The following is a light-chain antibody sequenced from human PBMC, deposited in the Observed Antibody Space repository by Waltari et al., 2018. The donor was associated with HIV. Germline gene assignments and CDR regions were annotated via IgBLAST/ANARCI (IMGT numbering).Light chain of an antibody. CDR2: RNN. CDR1: TSNIGSND. J-gene: IGLJ2*01. CDR3: VAWDDSLRGVV. Sequence: SVLTQPPSASGTPGQRVTISCSGSTSNIGSNDVFWYQHLPGAAPKLLIPRNNQPPSGVPDRFSGSTSGTSASLAISGLRSEDEADYYCVAWDDSLRGVVFGGGTKVAAL. V-gene: IGLV1-47*01.